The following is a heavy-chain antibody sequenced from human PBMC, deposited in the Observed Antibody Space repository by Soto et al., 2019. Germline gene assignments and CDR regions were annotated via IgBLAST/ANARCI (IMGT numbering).Heavy chain of an antibody. CDR2: IWYDGSNK. J-gene: IGHJ4*02. CDR3: ARDKKTAMALDY. CDR1: GFTFSSYG. V-gene: IGHV3-33*01. D-gene: IGHD2-2*01. Sequence: GGSLRLSCAASGFTFSSYGMHWVRQAPGKGLEWVAVIWYDGSNKYYADSVKGRFTISRDNSKNTLYLQMNSLRAEDTAVYYCARDKKTAMALDYWGQGTLVTVSS.